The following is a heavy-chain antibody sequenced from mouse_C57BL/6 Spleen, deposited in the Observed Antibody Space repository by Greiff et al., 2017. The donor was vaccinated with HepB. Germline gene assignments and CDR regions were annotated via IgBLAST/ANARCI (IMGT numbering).Heavy chain of an antibody. CDR2: IDPYDSYT. Sequence: QVQLQQPGAELVMPGASVKLSCKASGYTFTSYWMHWVKQRPGQGLEWIGEIDPYDSYTNYNQKFKGKSTLTVDKSSSTAYMQLSSLTSEDSAVYYCARSDYYGSRGFDYYAMDYWGQGTSVTVSS. D-gene: IGHD1-1*01. CDR1: GYTFTSYW. J-gene: IGHJ4*01. V-gene: IGHV1-69*01. CDR3: ARSDYYGSRGFDYYAMDY.